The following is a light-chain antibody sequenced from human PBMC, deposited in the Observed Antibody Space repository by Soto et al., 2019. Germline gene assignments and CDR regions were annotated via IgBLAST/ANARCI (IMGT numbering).Light chain of an antibody. Sequence: QSVLTQPASVSVSPGQSITISCTGTSSDVGAYDYVSWYQQHPDKAPKLMIYEVSNRPSGVSNRFSGSKSVNTATLTISGLQADDEADYYCRSYTSSSTRVFGTGTKVTVL. CDR3: RSYTSSSTRV. V-gene: IGLV2-14*03. CDR2: EVS. J-gene: IGLJ1*01. CDR1: SSDVGAYDY.